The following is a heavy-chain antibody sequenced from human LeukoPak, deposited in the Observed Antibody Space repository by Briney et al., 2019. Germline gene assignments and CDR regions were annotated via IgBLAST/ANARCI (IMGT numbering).Heavy chain of an antibody. V-gene: IGHV3-53*01. CDR1: GFTVSLYY. CDR2: IYSGGPT. Sequence: GGSLRLSCAASGFTVSLYYMTWVRQAPGKGLEWVSVIYSGGPTYYADSVKGRFTISRDNSKITLYLQMNSLRAEDTAVYYCAKSYNGYESKPDYWGQGTLVTVSS. D-gene: IGHD5-12*01. CDR3: AKSYNGYESKPDY. J-gene: IGHJ4*02.